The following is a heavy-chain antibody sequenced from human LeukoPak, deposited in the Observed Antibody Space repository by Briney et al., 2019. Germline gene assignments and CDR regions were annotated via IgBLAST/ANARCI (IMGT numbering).Heavy chain of an antibody. V-gene: IGHV3-33*01. J-gene: IGHJ4*02. D-gene: IGHD1-1*01. Sequence: PGGSLRLSCAASGFTFSNHGMHWVRQAPGRGLEWVSLIWYDGSNEAFADSVKGRFTISRDNSKNTLFLQMNSLRAEDTAIYYCARDSSFGSLEDWGQGTLVTVSS. CDR1: GFTFSNHG. CDR2: IWYDGSNE. CDR3: ARDSSFGSLED.